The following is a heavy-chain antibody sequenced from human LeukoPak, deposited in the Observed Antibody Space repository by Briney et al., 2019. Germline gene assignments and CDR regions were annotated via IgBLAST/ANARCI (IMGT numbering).Heavy chain of an antibody. CDR3: ARDYPRGVAAAAGWFDP. CDR1: GGSISSSSYY. D-gene: IGHD6-13*01. Sequence: PSETLSLTFTVSGGSISSSSYYWGWFRQPPGKGLEWIGYIYYSGSTNYNPSLKSRVTISVDTSKNQFSLKLSSVTAADTAVYYCARDYPRGVAAAAGWFDPWGQGTLVTVSS. V-gene: IGHV4-61*01. CDR2: IYYSGST. J-gene: IGHJ5*02.